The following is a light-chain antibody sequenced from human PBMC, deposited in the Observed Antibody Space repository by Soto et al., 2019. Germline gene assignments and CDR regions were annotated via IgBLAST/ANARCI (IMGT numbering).Light chain of an antibody. CDR2: VGTGGIVG. V-gene: IGLV9-49*01. CDR3: GADHGSGSNFVYV. J-gene: IGLJ1*01. CDR1: SGYSNYK. Sequence: QSVLTQLPSASASLGASVTLTCTLSSGYSNYKVDWYQQRPGKGPRFVMRVGTGGIVGSKGDGIPDRFSVLGSGLNRYLTIKNIQEEDESDYHCGADHGSGSNFVYVFGAGTKLTVL.